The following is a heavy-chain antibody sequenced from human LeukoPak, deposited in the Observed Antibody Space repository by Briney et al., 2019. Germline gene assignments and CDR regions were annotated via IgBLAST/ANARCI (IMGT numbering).Heavy chain of an antibody. Sequence: GRSLRLSCAASGFTFSSYAMHWVRQAPGKGLEWVAVISYDGSNKYYADSVKGRFTISRYNSKNTLYLQMNSLRAEDTAVYYCARNYYDSSGYYYSLGYWGQGTLVTVSS. D-gene: IGHD3-22*01. CDR1: GFTFSSYA. CDR2: ISYDGSNK. J-gene: IGHJ4*02. V-gene: IGHV3-30-3*01. CDR3: ARNYYDSSGYYYSLGY.